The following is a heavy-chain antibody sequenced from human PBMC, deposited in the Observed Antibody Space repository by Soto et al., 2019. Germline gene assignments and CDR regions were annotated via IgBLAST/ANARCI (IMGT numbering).Heavy chain of an antibody. V-gene: IGHV1-2*02. D-gene: IGHD2-15*01. CDR3: AREASAVVSLDY. CDR2: INPNSGDT. J-gene: IGHJ4*02. Sequence: ASVKFSCKASGYIFTAYSMHWVRQAPGQGLEWLGWINPNSGDTIYAQKFQDRVTMTCDTSVSTAYLELSSLSSDDTALYYCAREASAVVSLDYWGQGTLVTVSS. CDR1: GYIFTAYS.